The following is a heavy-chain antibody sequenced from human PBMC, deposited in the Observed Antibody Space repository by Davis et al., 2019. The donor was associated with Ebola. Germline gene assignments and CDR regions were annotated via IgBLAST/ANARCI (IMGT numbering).Heavy chain of an antibody. CDR2: IYHSGST. CDR1: GYSISSGYY. V-gene: IGHV4-38-2*02. D-gene: IGHD6-19*01. Sequence: SETLSLTCTVSGYSISSGYYWGWIRQPPGKGLEWFGSIYHSGSTYYNPSLKSRVTISVDTSKNQFSLKLSSVTAADTAVYYCARLNAVAGLDYWGQGTLVTVSS. J-gene: IGHJ4*02. CDR3: ARLNAVAGLDY.